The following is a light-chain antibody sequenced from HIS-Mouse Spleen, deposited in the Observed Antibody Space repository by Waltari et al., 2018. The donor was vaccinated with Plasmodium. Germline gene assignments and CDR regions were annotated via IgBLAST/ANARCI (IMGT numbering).Light chain of an antibody. CDR1: SSDVGGYNY. Sequence: QSALTQPRSVSASPGQSVPISCPGTSSDVGGYNYVSWYQQHPGKAPKLMIYDVSKRPSGVPDRFSGSKSGNTASLTISGLQAEDEADYYCCSYAGSYTYVFGTGTKVTVL. CDR2: DVS. J-gene: IGLJ1*01. CDR3: CSYAGSYTYV. V-gene: IGLV2-11*01.